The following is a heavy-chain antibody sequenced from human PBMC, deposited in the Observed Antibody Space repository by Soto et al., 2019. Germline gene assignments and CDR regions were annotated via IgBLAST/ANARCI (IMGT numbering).Heavy chain of an antibody. CDR2: IIPMFGST. V-gene: IGHV1-69*01. CDR3: ARDLGYDYGVYYGMDV. J-gene: IGHJ6*02. D-gene: IGHD5-12*01. Sequence: QVQLVQSGAEVKKPGSSVKVSCKASGGTFSSYGLSWVRQAPGQGLAWMGGIIPMFGSTNYAPQFQGRVTITADGSTSTASMALSSLRSEDTAVYYCARDLGYDYGVYYGMDVWGQGTTVTVSS. CDR1: GGTFSSYG.